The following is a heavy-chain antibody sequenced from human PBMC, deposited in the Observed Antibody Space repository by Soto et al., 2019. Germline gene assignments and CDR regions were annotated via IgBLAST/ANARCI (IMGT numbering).Heavy chain of an antibody. CDR2: MNPNSGST. CDR1: GYTLTSYD. J-gene: IGHJ6*02. V-gene: IGHV1-8*01. D-gene: IGHD3-16*02. Sequence: GGPVKVSCRASGYTLTSYDINWVRQATGQGLEWMGWMNPNSGSTDYAQKFQGRVTMTRNTSINTAYMELSSLRSDDTAVYYCARPHDYIWGSYRTIQSYGMDVWGQGTTVTVSS. CDR3: ARPHDYIWGSYRTIQSYGMDV.